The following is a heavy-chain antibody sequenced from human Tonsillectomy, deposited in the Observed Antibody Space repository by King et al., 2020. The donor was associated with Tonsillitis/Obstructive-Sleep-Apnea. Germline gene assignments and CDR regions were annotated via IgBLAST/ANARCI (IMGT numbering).Heavy chain of an antibody. CDR2: IKSKTDGGTT. CDR3: TTEYFDILTGYYTHY. Sequence: QLVQSGGGLVKPGGSLRLSCAASGFTFNNAWMRWVRQAPGKGLEWVGRIKSKTDGGTTDYAAPVKGRFTISRDDSKNTLYLQMNSLKTEDTAVYYCTTEYFDILTGYYTHYWGQGTLVTVSS. D-gene: IGHD3-9*01. J-gene: IGHJ4*02. V-gene: IGHV3-15*01. CDR1: GFTFNNAW.